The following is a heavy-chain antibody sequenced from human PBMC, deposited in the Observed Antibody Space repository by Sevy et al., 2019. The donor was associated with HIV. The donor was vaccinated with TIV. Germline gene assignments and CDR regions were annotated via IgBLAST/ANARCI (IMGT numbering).Heavy chain of an antibody. CDR2: IISITDGGAA. V-gene: IGHV3-15*07. Sequence: GGSLRLSCTASGFDFANAWMNWVRQAPGKGLEWVGHIISITDGGAADYAAPVKGRFTISRHDSKNTLYLHMNSLKAEDTAVYYCSTDDLISYWGRGTLVTVSS. CDR1: GFDFANAW. J-gene: IGHJ4*02. CDR3: STDDLISY.